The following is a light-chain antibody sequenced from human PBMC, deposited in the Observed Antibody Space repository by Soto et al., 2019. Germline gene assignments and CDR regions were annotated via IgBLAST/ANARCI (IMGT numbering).Light chain of an antibody. Sequence: QSVLPQPPSVSGAPGQRVTISFTGSSSNIGAGYDVHWYQQLPGTAPKLLIYGNSNRPSGVPDRFSGSKSGTSASLAITGLKAEDEADYYCQSYDSSLSGSGVFGTGTKLTVL. V-gene: IGLV1-40*01. CDR3: QSYDSSLSGSGV. CDR1: SSNIGAGYD. CDR2: GNS. J-gene: IGLJ1*01.